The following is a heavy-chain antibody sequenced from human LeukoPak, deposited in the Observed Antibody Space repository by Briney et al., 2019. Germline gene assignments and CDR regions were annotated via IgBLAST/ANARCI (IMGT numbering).Heavy chain of an antibody. CDR1: GGSISSYY. Sequence: SETLSLTCTVSGGSISSYYWSWIRQPPGKGLEWIGYIYYSGSTNYNPSLKSRVTISVDTSKNQFSLKLSSVTAADTAVYYCARDTGSRSRDYDFWSGLGDAFDIWGQGTMVTVSS. V-gene: IGHV4-59*01. J-gene: IGHJ3*02. CDR2: IYYSGST. D-gene: IGHD3-3*01. CDR3: ARDTGSRSRDYDFWSGLGDAFDI.